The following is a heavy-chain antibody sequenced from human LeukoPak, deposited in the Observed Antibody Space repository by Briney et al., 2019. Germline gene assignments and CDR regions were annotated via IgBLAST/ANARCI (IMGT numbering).Heavy chain of an antibody. CDR3: ATYDSSGYYSQMLAFDI. CDR2: ISAYNGNT. J-gene: IGHJ3*02. D-gene: IGHD3-22*01. CDR1: GYTFTSYG. Sequence: ASVKVSCKASGYTFTSYGISWVRQAPGQGLEWMGWISAYNGNTNYAQKLQGRVTMTTDTSTSTAYMELRSLRSDDTAVYYCATYDSSGYYSQMLAFDIWAKGQWSPSLQ. V-gene: IGHV1-18*01.